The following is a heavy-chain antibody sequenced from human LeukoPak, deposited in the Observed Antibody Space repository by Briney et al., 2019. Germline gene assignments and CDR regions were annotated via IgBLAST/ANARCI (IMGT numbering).Heavy chain of an antibody. CDR2: IYYSGST. CDR3: ARERIENWFDP. CDR1: GGSISSGDYY. V-gene: IGHV4-30-4*01. J-gene: IGHJ5*02. Sequence: SETLSLTCTVSGGSISSGDYYWSWIRQPPGKGLEWIGYIYYSGSTYYNPSLKSRVTISVDTSKNQFSLKLSSVTAADTAVYYCARERIENWFDPWGQGTLVTVSS.